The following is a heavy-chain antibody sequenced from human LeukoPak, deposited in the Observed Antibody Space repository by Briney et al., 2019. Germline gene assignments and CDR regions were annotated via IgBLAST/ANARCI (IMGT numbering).Heavy chain of an antibody. V-gene: IGHV3-23*01. D-gene: IGHD3-9*01. Sequence: GGSLRLSCATSGFTFSSYAMSWVRQAPGKGLEWVSGIGASGGSTYYADSVKGRFTISRDNSKNTLYLQMNSLRTEDTAVYYCAKAEGYDILTGLDYWGRGTLVIVSS. CDR1: GFTFSSYA. CDR3: AKAEGYDILTGLDY. CDR2: IGASGGST. J-gene: IGHJ4*02.